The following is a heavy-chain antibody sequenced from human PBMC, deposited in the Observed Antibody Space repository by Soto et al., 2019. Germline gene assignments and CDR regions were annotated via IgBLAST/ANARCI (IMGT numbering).Heavy chain of an antibody. CDR1: GDSISSSYW. Sequence: QVQLQESGPGLLKPSGTLSLTCAVSGDSISSSYWWSWVRQPPGKGLEWIGEIYHSGSTNYNPSLKSRVTISVDKSKNQLSLIMSSVTAADTAVYYCARDGQQAYFQHWGQGTLVTVSS. CDR2: IYHSGST. J-gene: IGHJ1*01. D-gene: IGHD6-13*01. V-gene: IGHV4-4*02. CDR3: ARDGQQAYFQH.